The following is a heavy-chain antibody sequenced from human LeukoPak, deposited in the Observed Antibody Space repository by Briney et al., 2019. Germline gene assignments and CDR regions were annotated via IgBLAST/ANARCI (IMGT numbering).Heavy chain of an antibody. Sequence: SVKVSCKASGFTFTSSAMRWVRQARGQRLEWIGWIVVGSGNTNYEQKFQERVTITRDMSTSTAYMELSSLRSEDTAVYYCAADSGVIETQGEGVFDYWGQGTLVTVSS. V-gene: IGHV1-58*02. CDR2: IVVGSGNT. J-gene: IGHJ4*02. CDR1: GFTFTSSA. CDR3: AADSGVIETQGEGVFDY. D-gene: IGHD3-16*01.